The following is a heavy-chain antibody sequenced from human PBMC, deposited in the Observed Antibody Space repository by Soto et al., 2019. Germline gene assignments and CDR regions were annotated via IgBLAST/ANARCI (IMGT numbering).Heavy chain of an antibody. CDR2: VYATGTS. CDR3: VRDGSKTLRDCFDP. J-gene: IGHJ5*02. V-gene: IGHV4-4*07. CDR1: GGSMSKFY. D-gene: IGHD4-17*01. Sequence: SETLSLTCSVSGGSMSKFYWSWIRKTAGKGLEWMGRVYATGTSNYNPSLRSRIAMSVDISKKTFSLRLRSVTAADTGVYYCVRDGSKTLRDCFDPWGQGILVTVSS.